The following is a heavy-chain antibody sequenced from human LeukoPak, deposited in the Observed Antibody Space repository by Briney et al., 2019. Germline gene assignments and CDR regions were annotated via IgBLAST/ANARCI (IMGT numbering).Heavy chain of an antibody. V-gene: IGHV3-23*01. D-gene: IGHD2-2*01. J-gene: IGHJ4*02. CDR1: GFTFSSYA. Sequence: GGSLRLSCAASGFTFSSYAMSWVRQAPGKGLGWVSAISGSGGSTYYADSVKGRFTISRDNSKNTLYLQMNSLRAEDTAVYYCAKESCSSTSCYGLPYYFDYWGQGTLVTVSS. CDR2: ISGSGGST. CDR3: AKESCSSTSCYGLPYYFDY.